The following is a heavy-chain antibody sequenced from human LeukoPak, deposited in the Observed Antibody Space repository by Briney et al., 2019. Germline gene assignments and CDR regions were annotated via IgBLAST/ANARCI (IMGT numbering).Heavy chain of an antibody. CDR2: ISGSGRST. CDR1: GFTFSSYA. Sequence: PGGSLRLSCAASGFTFSSYAMSWVRQAPGKGLEWVSAISGSGRSTYFADSVKGRFTISRDNSKNTLHLQMNSLRAEDTALYYCAKAGETYSSGWYAMDVWGQGTTVTVSS. CDR3: AKAGETYSSGWYAMDV. V-gene: IGHV3-23*01. D-gene: IGHD6-19*01. J-gene: IGHJ6*02.